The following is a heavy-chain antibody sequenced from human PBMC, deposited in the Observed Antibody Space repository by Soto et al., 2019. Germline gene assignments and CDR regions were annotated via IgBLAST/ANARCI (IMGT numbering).Heavy chain of an antibody. CDR3: ARGGHDFWSGYSNWFDP. V-gene: IGHV4-34*01. D-gene: IGHD3-3*01. CDR2: INHSGST. CDR1: GGSFSGYY. J-gene: IGHJ5*02. Sequence: SETLSLTCAVYGGSFSGYYWSWIRQPPGKGLEWIGEINHSGSTNYNPSLKSRVTISVDTSKNQFSLKLSSVTAADTAVYYCARGGHDFWSGYSNWFDPWGQGTLVTVSS.